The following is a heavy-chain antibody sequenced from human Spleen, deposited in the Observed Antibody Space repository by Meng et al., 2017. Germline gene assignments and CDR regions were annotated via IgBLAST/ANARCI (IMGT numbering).Heavy chain of an antibody. CDR2: INHSGST. D-gene: IGHD3-22*01. CDR1: GGSFSGYY. V-gene: IGHV4-34*01. J-gene: IGHJ4*02. CDR3: ARGTNYDSSGYTFDY. Sequence: SETLSLTCAVYGGSFSGYYWSWIRQPPGKGLEWIGEINHSGSTNYNPSLKSRVTISVDTSKNQFSLKLSSVTAADTAVYYCARGTNYDSSGYTFDYWGQGTLVTVSS.